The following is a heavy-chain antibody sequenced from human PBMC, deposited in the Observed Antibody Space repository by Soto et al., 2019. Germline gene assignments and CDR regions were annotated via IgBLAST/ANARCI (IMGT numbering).Heavy chain of an antibody. CDR2: IYNSGST. D-gene: IGHD3-10*01. V-gene: IGHV4-31*03. CDR3: ACGSGSYYWRNGMDV. CDR1: GGSISSGGYY. J-gene: IGHJ6*02. Sequence: QVQLQESGPGLVKPSQTLSLTCTVSGGSISSGGYYWSWIRQHPGKGLEWIGYIYNSGSTYYNPSLKSRVTISVDTSKNQFSLQLSSVNAADTAVYYCACGSGSYYWRNGMDVWGQGTTVTVSS.